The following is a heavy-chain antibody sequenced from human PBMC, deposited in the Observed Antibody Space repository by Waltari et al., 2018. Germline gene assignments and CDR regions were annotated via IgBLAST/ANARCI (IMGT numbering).Heavy chain of an antibody. J-gene: IGHJ6*03. CDR3: ARAGGYCSSTSCTNYYYYYMDV. CDR1: GGSLSGYY. Sequence: QVQLQQWGAGLLKPSETLSLTCAVYGGSLSGYYWSWIRQPPGQGLEWIGEINHSGSTNYNPSLKRRVTISVDTSKNQFSLKLSSVTAADTAVYYCARAGGYCSSTSCTNYYYYYMDVWGKGTTVTVSS. CDR2: INHSGST. D-gene: IGHD2-2*01. V-gene: IGHV4-34*01.